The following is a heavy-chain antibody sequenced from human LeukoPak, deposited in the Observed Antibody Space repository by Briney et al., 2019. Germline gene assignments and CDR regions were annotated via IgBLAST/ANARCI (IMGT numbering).Heavy chain of an antibody. CDR2: IYHSGNT. D-gene: IGHD6-13*01. Sequence: PSGTLSLTCAVSGGSISSSNWWSWVRQPPGKGLEWIGEIYHSGNTNYNPSLKSRVTMSVDKSKNQFSLKLSSVTAADTAVYYCASAEPRGIIWYPYWGQGTLVTVSS. CDR3: ASAEPRGIIWYPY. V-gene: IGHV4-4*02. J-gene: IGHJ4*02. CDR1: GGSISSSNW.